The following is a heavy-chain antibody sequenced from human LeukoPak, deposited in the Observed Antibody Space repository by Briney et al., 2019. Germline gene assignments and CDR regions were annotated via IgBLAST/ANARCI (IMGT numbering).Heavy chain of an antibody. CDR3: ARAELPEAFDI. CDR2: ISHDGSIK. D-gene: IGHD1-14*01. Sequence: GRSLRLSCAASGFTFSDYAMHWVRLAPGKGLEWVAVISHDGSIKFSADSVKGRFTISRDNSKNTLYLQMNSLRAEDTAVYYCARAELPEAFDIWGQGTMVTVSS. CDR1: GFTFSDYA. J-gene: IGHJ3*02. V-gene: IGHV3-30-3*01.